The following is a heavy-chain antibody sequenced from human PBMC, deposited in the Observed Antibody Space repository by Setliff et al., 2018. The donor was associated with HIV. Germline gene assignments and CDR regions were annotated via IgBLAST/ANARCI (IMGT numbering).Heavy chain of an antibody. Sequence: PSETLSLTCSVSGASIRGSDFYWGWIRQSPGRRPEWIGDIFYSGSTSYNPSLRSRVTMSLDTSTNQFSLRLTSVAAADTAVYYCAKRPGYGYPFHIWGQGTPVTVSS. J-gene: IGHJ4*02. CDR2: IFYSGST. D-gene: IGHD5-18*01. CDR1: GASIRGSDFY. V-gene: IGHV4-39*01. CDR3: AKRPGYGYPFHI.